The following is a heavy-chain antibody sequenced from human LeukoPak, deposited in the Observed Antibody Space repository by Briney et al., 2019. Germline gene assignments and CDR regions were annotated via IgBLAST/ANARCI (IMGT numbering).Heavy chain of an antibody. J-gene: IGHJ4*02. V-gene: IGHV3-23*01. CDR2: ISGGGGST. CDR1: GFTFTSYS. D-gene: IGHD5-18*01. CDR3: ARDKEVADTAMVFDY. Sequence: GGSLRLSCAASGFTFTSYSMNWVRQAPGKGLEWVSTISGGGGSTYYADSVKGRFTISRDNSKNTLYLQMNSLRAEDTAVYYCARDKEVADTAMVFDYWGQGTLVTVSS.